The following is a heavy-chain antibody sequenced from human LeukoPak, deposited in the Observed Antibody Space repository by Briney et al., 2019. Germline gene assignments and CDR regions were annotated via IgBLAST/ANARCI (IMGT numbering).Heavy chain of an antibody. CDR1: GFTFSSYV. CDR3: AKGEKGSSWNY. V-gene: IGHV3-23*01. CDR2: ISGSGSST. D-gene: IGHD6-13*01. J-gene: IGHJ4*02. Sequence: GGSLRLSCTASGFTFSSYVMSWVRQAPGKGLEWVSTISGSGSSTYYADSAKGRFTISRDNSKNTLYLQMNSLRAEDTAVYYCAKGEKGSSWNYWGQGTLVTVSS.